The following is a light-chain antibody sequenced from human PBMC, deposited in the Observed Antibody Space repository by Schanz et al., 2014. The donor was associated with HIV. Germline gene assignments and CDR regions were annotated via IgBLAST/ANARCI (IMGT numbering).Light chain of an antibody. Sequence: EIVMTQSPATLSVSPGERATLSCRASQSVSSNLAWYQQKPGQSPRLLISGASTRATGIPDRFSGSGAGTYFTLTISSLQPEDSAIYFCQQRSNLYTFGQGTRLEIK. J-gene: IGKJ2*01. CDR3: QQRSNLYT. CDR1: QSVSSN. V-gene: IGKV3-15*01. CDR2: GAS.